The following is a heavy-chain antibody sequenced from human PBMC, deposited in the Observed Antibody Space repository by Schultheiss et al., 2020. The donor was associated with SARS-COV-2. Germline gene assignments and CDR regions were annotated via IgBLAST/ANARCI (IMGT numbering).Heavy chain of an antibody. J-gene: IGHJ4*02. CDR2: ISGRSTYT. CDR1: GDSISSYY. D-gene: IGHD4-17*01. CDR3: ARASTTVTTNDY. Sequence: LSLTCTVSGDSISSYYWSWIRQAPGKGLEWVSYISGRSTYTNYADSVKGRFTISRDNAKNSLYLQMNSLRAEDTAVYYCARASTTVTTNDYWGQGALVTVSS. V-gene: IGHV3-11*06.